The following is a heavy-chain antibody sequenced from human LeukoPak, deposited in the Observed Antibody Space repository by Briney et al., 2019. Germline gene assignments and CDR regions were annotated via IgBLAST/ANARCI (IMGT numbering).Heavy chain of an antibody. D-gene: IGHD3-22*01. V-gene: IGHV7-4-1*02. Sequence: ASVKVSCKASGYTFTSYAMNWVRQAPGRGLEWMGWINTNTGNPTYAQGFTGRFVFSLDTSVSTAYLQISSLKAEDTAVYYCARVADIWDGSGYYHYFDYWGQGTLVTVSS. CDR3: ARVADIWDGSGYYHYFDY. CDR1: GYTFTSYA. J-gene: IGHJ4*02. CDR2: INTNTGNP.